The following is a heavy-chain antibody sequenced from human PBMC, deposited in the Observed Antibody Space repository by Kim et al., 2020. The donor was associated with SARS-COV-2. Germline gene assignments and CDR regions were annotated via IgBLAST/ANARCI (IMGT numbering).Heavy chain of an antibody. CDR1: GDSVSSNSAA. J-gene: IGHJ6*02. CDR3: ARDRRAVYSTIALVYYYGMDV. V-gene: IGHV6-1*01. CDR2: TYYRSKWYN. Sequence: SQTLSLTCAISGDSVSSNSAAWNWIRQSPSRGLEWLGRTYYRSKWYNDYAVSVKSRITINPDTSKNQFSLQLNSVTPEDTAVYYCARDRRAVYSTIALVYYYGMDVWGQGTTVTVSS. D-gene: IGHD6-13*01.